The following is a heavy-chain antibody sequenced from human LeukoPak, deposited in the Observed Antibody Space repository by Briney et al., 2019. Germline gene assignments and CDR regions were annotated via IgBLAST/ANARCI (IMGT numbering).Heavy chain of an antibody. D-gene: IGHD3-22*01. J-gene: IGHJ4*02. CDR1: GYTFTSYA. Sequence: ASVKVSCKASGYTFTSYAMNWVRQAPGQGLEWMGWISAYNGNTNYAQKLQGRVTMTTDTSTSTAYMELRSLRSDDTAVYYCARTYYYDSSGYLYWGQGTLVTVSS. CDR3: ARTYYYDSSGYLY. CDR2: ISAYNGNT. V-gene: IGHV1-18*01.